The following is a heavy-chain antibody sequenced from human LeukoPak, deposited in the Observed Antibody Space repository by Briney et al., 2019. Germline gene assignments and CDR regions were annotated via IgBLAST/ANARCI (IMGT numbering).Heavy chain of an antibody. CDR1: GYTFTSYY. J-gene: IGHJ4*02. CDR2: INPSGGST. V-gene: IGHV1-46*01. D-gene: IGHD3-22*01. Sequence: GASVKVSCKASGYTFTSYYMHWVRQAPGQGLEWMGIINPSGGSTSYAQKFQGRVTMTRDMSTSTVYMELSSLRSEDTAVYYCARVRGPITGDSSGYYDYWGQGTLVTVSS. CDR3: ARVRGPITGDSSGYYDY.